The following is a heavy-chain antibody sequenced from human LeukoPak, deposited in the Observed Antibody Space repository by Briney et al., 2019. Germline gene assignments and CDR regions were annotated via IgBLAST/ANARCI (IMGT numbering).Heavy chain of an antibody. CDR3: AKDYCRDGNCPFPFLDS. Sequence: GGSLRLSCAASGFTFSSYWMSWVRQAPGKGLVWVSIITGTGGRYYGDSVKGRFILSRDNSKNTVYMQMSSLRAEDTATYYCAKDYCRDGNCPFPFLDSWGQGTLVTVSS. CDR2: ITGTGGR. V-gene: IGHV3-23*01. D-gene: IGHD2-15*01. CDR1: GFTFSSYW. J-gene: IGHJ4*02.